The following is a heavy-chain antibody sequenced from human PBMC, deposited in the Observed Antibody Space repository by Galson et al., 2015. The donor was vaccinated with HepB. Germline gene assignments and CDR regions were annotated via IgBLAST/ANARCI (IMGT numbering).Heavy chain of an antibody. V-gene: IGHV3-53*01. J-gene: IGHJ4*02. Sequence: SLRLSCAVSGFIVNSNYMSWVRQAPGKGLEWVSIIYSGGDTYYADSVEGRFTISRDNSKNTVYLQMNNLRAEDTAMYYCARGYSKSWFSGLGYWGQGTLVTVSS. CDR2: IYSGGDT. CDR3: ARGYSKSWFSGLGY. D-gene: IGHD5-12*01. CDR1: GFIVNSNY.